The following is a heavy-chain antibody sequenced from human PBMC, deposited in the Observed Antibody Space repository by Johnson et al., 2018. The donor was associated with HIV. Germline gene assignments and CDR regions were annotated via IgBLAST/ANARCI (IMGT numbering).Heavy chain of an antibody. V-gene: IGHV3-33*01. D-gene: IGHD2-2*01. CDR2: IWYDGSNK. J-gene: IGHJ3*02. Sequence: QVQLVESGGGVVQPGRSLRLSCAASGFIFSSYGMHWVRQAPGKGLEWVAVIWYDGSNKYYADSVKGRFTISRDNSKNTLYLQLSSLRTEDTAVFYCARGGVVHDAFDMWGQGTMVTVSS. CDR1: GFIFSSYG. CDR3: ARGGVVHDAFDM.